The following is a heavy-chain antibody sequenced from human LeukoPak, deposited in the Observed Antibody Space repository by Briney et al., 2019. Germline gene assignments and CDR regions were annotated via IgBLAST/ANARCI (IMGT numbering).Heavy chain of an antibody. CDR3: AKDARAGTY. Sequence: GGSLRLSCAASGFTFSSYWMSWVRQAPGKGLEWVANIKQDGSEKYYVDSVKGRFTISRDNAKNSLYLQMNSLRAEDTALYYWAKDARAGTYWGQGTLVTVSS. J-gene: IGHJ4*02. CDR1: GFTFSSYW. CDR2: IKQDGSEK. V-gene: IGHV3-7*03.